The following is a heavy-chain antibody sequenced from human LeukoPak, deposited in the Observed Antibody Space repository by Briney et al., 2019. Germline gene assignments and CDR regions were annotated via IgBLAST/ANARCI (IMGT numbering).Heavy chain of an antibody. CDR2: ISYDGSNK. V-gene: IGHV3-30*03. D-gene: IGHD5-18*01. CDR1: GFTFSSYG. CDR3: ARDTGYGRFDY. Sequence: GGSLRLSCAASGFTFSSYGMHWVRQAPGKGLEWVAVISYDGSNKYYADSVKGRFTISRDNSKNTLYLQMNSLRAEDTAVYYCARDTGYGRFDYWGQGTLVTVSS. J-gene: IGHJ4*02.